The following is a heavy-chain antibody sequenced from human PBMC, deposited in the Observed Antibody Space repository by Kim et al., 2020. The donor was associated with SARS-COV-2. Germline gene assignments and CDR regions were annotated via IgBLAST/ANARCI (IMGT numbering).Heavy chain of an antibody. CDR2: ISGSGGST. CDR1: GFTFSSYA. CDR3: AKDMSVQLWFFPDY. D-gene: IGHD5-18*01. Sequence: GGSLRLSCAASGFTFSSYAMSWVRQAPGKGLEWVSAISGSGGSTYYADSVKGRFTISRDNSKNTLYLQMNSLRAEDTAVYYCAKDMSVQLWFFPDYWGQGTLVTVSS. V-gene: IGHV3-23*01. J-gene: IGHJ4*02.